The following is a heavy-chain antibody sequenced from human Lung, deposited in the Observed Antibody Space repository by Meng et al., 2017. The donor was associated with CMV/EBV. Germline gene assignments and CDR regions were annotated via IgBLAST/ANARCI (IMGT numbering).Heavy chain of an antibody. CDR2: ISGNGYST. CDR3: AKDRHTSSAPYYFDS. V-gene: IGHV3-23*01. J-gene: IGHJ4*01. CDR1: GFTFGSYA. Sequence: GEXXKISCAASGFTFGSYAMTWVRQAPGKGLQWVSSISGNGYSTYYADSVKGRFTISRDNSNNTLFLQMNSLRADDTAVYYCAKDRHTSSAPYYFDSWGHGALVTVSS.